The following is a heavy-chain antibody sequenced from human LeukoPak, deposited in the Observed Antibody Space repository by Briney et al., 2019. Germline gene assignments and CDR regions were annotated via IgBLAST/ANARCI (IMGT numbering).Heavy chain of an antibody. CDR1: GGSISSGGYY. V-gene: IGHV4-31*03. Sequence: PSETLSLTRTVSGGSISSGGYYWSWIRQHPGKGLEWIGYIYYSGSTYYNPSLKSRVTMSVDTSKNQFSLKLNSVTAADTAVYYCASPGADSRDYWGQGTLVTVSS. J-gene: IGHJ4*02. D-gene: IGHD2-21*02. CDR2: IYYSGST. CDR3: ASPGADSRDY.